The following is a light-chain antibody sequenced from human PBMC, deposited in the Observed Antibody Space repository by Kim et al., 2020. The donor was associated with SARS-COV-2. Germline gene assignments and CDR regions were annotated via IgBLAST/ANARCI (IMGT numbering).Light chain of an antibody. J-gene: IGKJ1*01. Sequence: AAVGDRVSITCRASQIMNSWLAWYQQRPGKAPQPLIYDTSKLEAGVPSRFSGSGSGTDFALTISSLQPEDFATYYCQQYYTAHLTFGQGTKVDIK. CDR2: DTS. V-gene: IGKV1D-16*01. CDR1: QIMNSW. CDR3: QQYYTAHLT.